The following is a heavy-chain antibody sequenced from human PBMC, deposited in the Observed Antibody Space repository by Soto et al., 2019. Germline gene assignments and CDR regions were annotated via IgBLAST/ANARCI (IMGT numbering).Heavy chain of an antibody. Sequence: ETLSLTCTVSGGSISSSSYYWGWIHQPPGKGLVWIGSIYYIGSTYYNPSLKSRVTISVDTSKKQFSLKLSSVTAAETAVYYCASSIRGYAFWSGLPSFDYWGQGTMVTVSS. J-gene: IGHJ4*02. V-gene: IGHV4-39*01. CDR2: IYYIGST. CDR3: ASSIRGYAFWSGLPSFDY. CDR1: GGSISSSSYY. D-gene: IGHD3-3*01.